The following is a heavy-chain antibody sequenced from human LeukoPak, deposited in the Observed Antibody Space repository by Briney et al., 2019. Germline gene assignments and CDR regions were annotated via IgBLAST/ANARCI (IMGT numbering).Heavy chain of an antibody. J-gene: IGHJ4*02. CDR2: IYYSGST. V-gene: IGHV4-39*07. CDR1: GGSISSSSYY. CDR3: ARDRSIAVGIAEGSFDY. Sequence: PSETLSLTCTVSGGSISSSSYYWGWIRQPPGKGLEWIGSIYYSGSTYYNPSLKSRVTISVDTSKNQFSLKLSSVTAADTAVYYCARDRSIAVGIAEGSFDYWGQGTLVTVSS. D-gene: IGHD6-19*01.